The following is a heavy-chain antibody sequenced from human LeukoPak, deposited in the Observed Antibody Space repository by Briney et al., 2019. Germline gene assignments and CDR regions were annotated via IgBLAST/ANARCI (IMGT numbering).Heavy chain of an antibody. CDR1: GFTFNIYS. CDR2: IPPDGSSE. J-gene: IGHJ6*02. Sequence: PGGSLRLSCAASGFTFNIYSMHWVRQAPGKGLEWVAVIPPDGSSENYADSVRGRFTISRDNAKKTLYLQLNSLRPEDTAVYYCARCIVVIPVVRGGGYYGMDVWGQGTTVTVSS. CDR3: ARCIVVIPVVRGGGYYGMDV. V-gene: IGHV3-30*04. D-gene: IGHD2-2*01.